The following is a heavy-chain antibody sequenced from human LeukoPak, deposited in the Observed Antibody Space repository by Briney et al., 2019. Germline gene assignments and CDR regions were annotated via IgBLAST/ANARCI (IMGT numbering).Heavy chain of an antibody. CDR1: AYSKNEFY. V-gene: IGHV1-24*01. D-gene: IGHD3-16*01. Sequence: ASVKVSCTVSAYSKNEFYRHWVRQAPGKGLEWMGGFDPQEGKSIYAQKFQGRVSMTDDTFADTVFMELRSLTSEDTAVYYCVLYHLREFGVITGFDSWGQGTLVTVSS. CDR2: FDPQEGKS. CDR3: VLYHLREFGVITGFDS. J-gene: IGHJ5*01.